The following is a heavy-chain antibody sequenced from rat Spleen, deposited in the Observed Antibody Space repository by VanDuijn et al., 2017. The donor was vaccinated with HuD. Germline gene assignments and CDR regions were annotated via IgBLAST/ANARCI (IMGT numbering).Heavy chain of an antibody. V-gene: IGHV5-29*01. CDR2: ISYDGSNT. CDR1: GFTFSTFA. Sequence: EVQLVESGGGFVQPGRSMKLSCTASGFTFSTFAMAWVRQAPTKGLEWVASISYDGSNTYYRDSVKGRFTISRDNAKSTLYLQMDSLRSEDTATYYCARHAYYDGYYHWYFDFWGPGTMVTVSS. J-gene: IGHJ1*01. CDR3: ARHAYYDGYYHWYFDF. D-gene: IGHD1-12*03.